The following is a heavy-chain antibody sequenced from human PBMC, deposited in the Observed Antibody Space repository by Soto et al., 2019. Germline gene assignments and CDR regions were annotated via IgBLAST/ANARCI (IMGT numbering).Heavy chain of an antibody. Sequence: SETLSLTCTVSGGSISSYYWSWIRQPPGKGLEWIGYIYYSGSTNYNPSLKSRVTISVDTSKNQFSLNLSSVTAADTAVYYCASEGSESYSFDHWGQGALVTVSS. CDR2: IYYSGST. J-gene: IGHJ4*02. CDR3: ASEGSESYSFDH. V-gene: IGHV4-59*01. D-gene: IGHD3-10*01. CDR1: GGSISSYY.